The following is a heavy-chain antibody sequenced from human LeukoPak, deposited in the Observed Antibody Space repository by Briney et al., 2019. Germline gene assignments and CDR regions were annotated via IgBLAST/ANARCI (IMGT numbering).Heavy chain of an antibody. Sequence: GGSLRLSCAASGFTLRSHAMSWVRQAPGKGLEWASAISGSGGSTDYVDSVKGRFTISRDNSKSTLYLQMNSLRADDTAVYYCAKQMSTVTFTPFDYWGQGTLVTVSS. CDR1: GFTLRSHA. D-gene: IGHD3-16*01. V-gene: IGHV3-23*01. CDR2: ISGSGGST. CDR3: AKQMSTVTFTPFDY. J-gene: IGHJ4*02.